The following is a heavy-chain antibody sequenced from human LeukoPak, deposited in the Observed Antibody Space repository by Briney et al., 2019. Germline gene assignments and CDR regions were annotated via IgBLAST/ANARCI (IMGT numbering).Heavy chain of an antibody. Sequence: GGSLRLSCAASGCTFSSYWMHWVRQAPGKGLVWVSRINSDGSRTTYADSVKGRFTISRDNAKNTLYLQMNSLRAEDTAVYYCASLLLCFGCSSSADYFDMWGQGTMVTVSS. CDR1: GCTFSSYW. J-gene: IGHJ3*02. D-gene: IGHD6-6*01. CDR2: INSDGSRT. V-gene: IGHV3-74*01. CDR3: ASLLLCFGCSSSADYFDM.